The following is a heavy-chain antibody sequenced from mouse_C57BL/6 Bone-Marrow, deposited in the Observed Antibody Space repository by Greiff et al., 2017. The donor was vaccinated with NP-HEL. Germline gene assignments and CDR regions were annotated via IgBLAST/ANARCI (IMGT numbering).Heavy chain of an antibody. V-gene: IGHV5-4*01. CDR3: ARDTLVGYFDV. Sequence: EVKVVESGGGLVKPGGSLKLSCAASGFTFSSYAMSWVRQTPEKRLEWVATISDGGSYTYYPDNVKGRFTISRDKAKNTLYLQMSHLKSEDTAMYYCARDTLVGYFDVWGTGTTVTVSS. CDR1: GFTFSSYA. J-gene: IGHJ1*03. CDR2: ISDGGSYT.